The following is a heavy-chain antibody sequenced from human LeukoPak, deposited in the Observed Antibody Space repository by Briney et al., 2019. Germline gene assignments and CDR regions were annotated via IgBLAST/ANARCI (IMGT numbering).Heavy chain of an antibody. J-gene: IGHJ6*03. CDR2: INPSGGST. Sequence: ASVKVSCKASGYTFTSYYMHWVRQAPGQGLEWMGIINPSGGSTSYAQKFQGRVTMTRDMSTSTVYMELSSLRSEDTAVYYCAGSIAVAGKGYYYYYMDVWGKGTTVTVSS. D-gene: IGHD6-19*01. V-gene: IGHV1-46*01. CDR3: AGSIAVAGKGYYYYYMDV. CDR1: GYTFTSYY.